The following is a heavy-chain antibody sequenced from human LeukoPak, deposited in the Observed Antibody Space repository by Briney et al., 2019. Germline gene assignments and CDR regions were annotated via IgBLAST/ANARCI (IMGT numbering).Heavy chain of an antibody. J-gene: IGHJ5*02. CDR3: ARGDIVATLPRGWFDP. CDR1: GFTFSSYS. CDR2: ISSNSSTI. V-gene: IGHV3-48*02. D-gene: IGHD5-12*01. Sequence: GGSLRLSCAASGFTFSSYSMNWVRQAPGKGLEWVSYISSNSSTIYYADSVKGRFTISRGNAKNSLYLQMNSLRDEDTAVYYCARGDIVATLPRGWFDPWGQGTLVTVSS.